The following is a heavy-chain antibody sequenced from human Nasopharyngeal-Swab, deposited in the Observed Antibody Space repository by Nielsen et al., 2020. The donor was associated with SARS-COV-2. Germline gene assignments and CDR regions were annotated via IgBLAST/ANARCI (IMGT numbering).Heavy chain of an antibody. V-gene: IGHV3-21*01. J-gene: IGHJ6*02. D-gene: IGHD3-22*01. CDR3: ARSKISPSSYYDSSGYYGSYGMDV. Sequence: GEPLKISCAASGFIFTSYNMNWVRQAPAKGLEWVSSISFSSSYIYYADSVKGRFTLSRDNAKKSLYLQMNSLRAEDSAVYYCARSKISPSSYYDSSGYYGSYGMDVWGQGTTVTVSS. CDR2: ISFSSSYI. CDR1: GFIFTSYN.